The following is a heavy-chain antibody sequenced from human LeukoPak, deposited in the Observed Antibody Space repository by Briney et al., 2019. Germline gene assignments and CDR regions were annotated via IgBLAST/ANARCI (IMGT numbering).Heavy chain of an antibody. CDR1: GFTFSIYG. J-gene: IGHJ4*02. V-gene: IGHV3-23*01. D-gene: IGHD3-22*01. Sequence: PGGTLRLSCAASGFTFSIYGMNWVRQAPGKGLEWVSGITPSGHTYYAASVQGRFTIHRDNSKTTLYLQMNSLRAEDTAVYYCARGRRYYYDSSGYYRIDYWGQGTLVTVSS. CDR3: ARGRRYYYDSSGYYRIDY. CDR2: ITPSGHT.